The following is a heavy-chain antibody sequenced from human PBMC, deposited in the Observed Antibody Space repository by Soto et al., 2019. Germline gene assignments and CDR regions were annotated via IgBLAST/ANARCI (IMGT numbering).Heavy chain of an antibody. CDR1: GGTFSSYA. CDR3: ARPRDTAMARYYYYYGMDV. D-gene: IGHD5-18*01. V-gene: IGHV1-69*13. CDR2: IIPIFGTA. J-gene: IGHJ6*02. Sequence: ASVKVSCKASGGTFSSYAISWVRQAPGQGLEWMGGIIPIFGTANYAQKFQGRVTITADESTSTAYMELSSLRSEDTAVYYCARPRDTAMARYYYYYGMDVWGQGTTVTVSS.